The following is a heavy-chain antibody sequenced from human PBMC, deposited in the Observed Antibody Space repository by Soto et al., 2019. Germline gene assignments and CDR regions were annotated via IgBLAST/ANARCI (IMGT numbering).Heavy chain of an antibody. D-gene: IGHD3-10*01. CDR3: ARVISDGSGSYYPSVDWFDP. CDR2: ISAYNGNT. Sequence: ASVKVSCKASGYTFTSYGISWVRQAPGQGLEWMGWISAYNGNTNYAQKLQGRVTMTTDTSTSTAYMELRSLRSDDTAVYYCARVISDGSGSYYPSVDWFDPWGQGTLVTVSS. CDR1: GYTFTSYG. V-gene: IGHV1-18*01. J-gene: IGHJ5*02.